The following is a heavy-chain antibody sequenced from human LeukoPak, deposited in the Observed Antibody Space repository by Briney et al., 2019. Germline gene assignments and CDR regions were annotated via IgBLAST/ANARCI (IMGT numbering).Heavy chain of an antibody. V-gene: IGHV2-70*11. J-gene: IGHJ4*02. CDR2: IDWDDDK. D-gene: IGHD3-16*01. CDR1: GFSLSTSGMC. CDR3: ARIRSGGPHYYFDY. Sequence: SGPALVNPTQPLTLTCTFSGFSLSTSGMCVSWIRQPPGKALEWLARIDWDDDKYYTTSLKTRLTISKDTSKNQVVLTMTNMDPVDTATYYCARIRSGGPHYYFDYWGQGTLVTVSS.